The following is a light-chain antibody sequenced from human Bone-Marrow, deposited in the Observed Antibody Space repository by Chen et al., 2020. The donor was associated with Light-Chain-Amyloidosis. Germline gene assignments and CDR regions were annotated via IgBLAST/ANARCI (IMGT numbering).Light chain of an antibody. CDR1: SNDVGISDY. CDR3: FSYTRDTSRLV. Sequence: QSALTQPASVSGSPEQSLTLSCTGTSNDVGISDYVSWYQQHAGEAPKLILYEVSYRHSGISHGFSGSKSGNTGSLAISGLQAEDEADYYCFSYTRDTSRLVFGGGTRRTVL. CDR2: EVS. J-gene: IGLJ3*02. V-gene: IGLV2-14*01.